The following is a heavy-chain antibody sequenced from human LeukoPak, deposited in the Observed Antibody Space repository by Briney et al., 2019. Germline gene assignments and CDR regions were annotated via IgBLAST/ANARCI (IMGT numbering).Heavy chain of an antibody. J-gene: IGHJ5*02. CDR1: GGSISSSDYY. D-gene: IGHD2-15*01. Sequence: SETLSLTCTVSGGSISSSDYYWGWIRQPPGKGPEWIGSIYYGGSTYYNPSLKSRVTISVDTSMNQFSLKLSFVTTADTAVYYCARALGYCSGGSCTRGYNWFDPWGQGTLVTVPS. V-gene: IGHV4-39*01. CDR3: ARALGYCSGGSCTRGYNWFDP. CDR2: IYYGGST.